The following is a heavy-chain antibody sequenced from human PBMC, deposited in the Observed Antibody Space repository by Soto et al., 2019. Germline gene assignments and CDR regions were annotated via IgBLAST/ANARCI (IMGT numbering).Heavy chain of an antibody. CDR3: VRPVDY. J-gene: IGHJ4*02. Sequence: EVQLLESGGGLVQPGGSLRLSCKASGFPFSRYAVTWVRQAPGKGLEWLPIINGDGDSTFYADSVKGRFTISRDNSKNTLYLQMNSLRAEDTAIYYCVRPVDYWGQGTLVTVSS. CDR1: GFPFSRYA. CDR2: INGDGDST. V-gene: IGHV3-23*01.